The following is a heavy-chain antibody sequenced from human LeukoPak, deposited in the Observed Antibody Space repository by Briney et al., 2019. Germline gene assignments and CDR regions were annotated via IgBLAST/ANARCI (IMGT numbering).Heavy chain of an antibody. CDR2: ISGSGTNA. J-gene: IGHJ4*02. CDR1: GFSFSSYA. CDR3: AKDRIPMVRGDDFDY. V-gene: IGHV3-23*01. Sequence: GGSLRLSCAASGFSFSSYAMSWVRQTAGEGLQWVSAISGSGTNAYYADSVKGRFTISRDTSKNTLYLQMNSLRAEDTAVYYCAKDRIPMVRGDDFDYWGQGTLVTVSS. D-gene: IGHD3-10*01.